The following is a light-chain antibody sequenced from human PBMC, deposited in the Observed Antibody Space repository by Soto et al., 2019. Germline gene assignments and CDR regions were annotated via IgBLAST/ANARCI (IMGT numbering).Light chain of an antibody. CDR3: QQYNGYRWT. CDR1: QSISNW. J-gene: IGKJ1*01. CDR2: KAS. V-gene: IGKV1-5*03. Sequence: DIQMTQSPSTLSASVPERFTITCRASQSISNWLAWHQQKPGKVPKILIYKASSLESGVPSRFSGSGSGTEFTLTISSLQPEDFATYYCQQYNGYRWTFGQGTKV.